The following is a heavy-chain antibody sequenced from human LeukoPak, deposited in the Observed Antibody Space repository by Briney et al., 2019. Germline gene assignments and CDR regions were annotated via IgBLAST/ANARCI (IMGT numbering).Heavy chain of an antibody. CDR1: GFTFSGSA. CDR2: IRSKANSYAT. CDR3: TTSSYGFWSVYYTDYYYYYMDV. J-gene: IGHJ6*03. V-gene: IGHV3-73*01. D-gene: IGHD3-3*01. Sequence: AGGSLKLSCAASGFTFSGSAMHWVRQASGKGLEWVGRIRSKANSYATAYAASVKGRFTISRDDSKNTAYLQMNSLKTEDTAVYYCTTSSYGFWSVYYTDYYYYYMDVWGKGTTVTVSS.